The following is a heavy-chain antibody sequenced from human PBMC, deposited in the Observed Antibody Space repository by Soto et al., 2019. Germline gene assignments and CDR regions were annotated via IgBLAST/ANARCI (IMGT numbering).Heavy chain of an antibody. CDR1: GFTVSTTY. CDR3: TRDPTDSISPGFDY. Sequence: EVQLVESGGGLVQPGGSLRLSCAASGFTVSTTYMSWVRQAPGKGLEWVSVIYADGRTFYADSVKGRFTISRDKSKNTLYLQMNSLRAEDTAVYSCTRDPTDSISPGFDYWGQGTLVTVSS. V-gene: IGHV3-66*01. D-gene: IGHD6-6*01. CDR2: IYADGRT. J-gene: IGHJ4*02.